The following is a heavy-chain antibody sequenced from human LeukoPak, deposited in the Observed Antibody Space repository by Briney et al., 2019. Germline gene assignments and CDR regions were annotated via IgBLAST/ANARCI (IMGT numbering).Heavy chain of an antibody. CDR3: VTSQPGYTPHT. J-gene: IGHJ4*02. V-gene: IGHV3-33*01. D-gene: IGHD2-15*01. CDR2: ITYDGTKT. Sequence: PGRSLRLSCAVSGLTFRNYGMHWVRQAPGKGLEWVAVITYDGTKTLYADSVKGRFTISRDNSKNTLYLQMNSLRAEDTAVYFCVTSQPGYTPHTRGQGTLVTVSS. CDR1: GLTFRNYG.